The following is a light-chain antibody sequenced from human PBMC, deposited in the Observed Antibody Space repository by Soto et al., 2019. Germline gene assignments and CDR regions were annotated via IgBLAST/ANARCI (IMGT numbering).Light chain of an antibody. Sequence: EIVLTQSPGTLSLSPGERATLSCRASQSVGRNYLAWYQQKPGQAPRLLIHGASSRAIGVPDRFSGSGSGTDFTLTISRLEPEDFAVYYCQQYASSPLTFGGGTEVEIK. J-gene: IGKJ4*01. V-gene: IGKV3-20*01. CDR1: QSVGRNY. CDR2: GAS. CDR3: QQYASSPLT.